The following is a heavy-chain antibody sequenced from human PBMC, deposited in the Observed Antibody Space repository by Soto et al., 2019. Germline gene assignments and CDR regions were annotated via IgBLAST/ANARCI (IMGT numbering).Heavy chain of an antibody. Sequence: QVQLVQSGAEVKKPGASVKVSCKASGYTFTSYGISWVRQAPGQGLEWRGWISAYNGNTNYAQKLQGRVTMTTDTSTSTAYMELRSLRSDDTAVYYCARVYCSGGSCYGYWFDPWGQGTLVTVSS. CDR2: ISAYNGNT. CDR1: GYTFTSYG. V-gene: IGHV1-18*01. J-gene: IGHJ5*02. CDR3: ARVYCSGGSCYGYWFDP. D-gene: IGHD2-15*01.